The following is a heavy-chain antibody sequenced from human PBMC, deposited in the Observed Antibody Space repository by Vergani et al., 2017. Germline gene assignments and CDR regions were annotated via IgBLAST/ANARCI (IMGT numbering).Heavy chain of an antibody. Sequence: QVQLQESGPGLVKPSETLSLTCTVSGGSISSYYCSWIRQPPGKGLEWIGYIYYSGSTNYNPSLKSRLTISVDTSKNQFSLKLSSVTAADTAVYYCAGFWSAFDIWGQGTLVTVSS. J-gene: IGHJ3*02. CDR3: AGFWSAFDI. D-gene: IGHD3-3*01. V-gene: IGHV4-59*01. CDR2: IYYSGST. CDR1: GGSISSYY.